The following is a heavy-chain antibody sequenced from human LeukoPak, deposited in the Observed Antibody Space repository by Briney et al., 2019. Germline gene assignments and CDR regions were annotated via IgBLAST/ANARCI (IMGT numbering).Heavy chain of an antibody. V-gene: IGHV1-2*02. CDR3: ARGWNYVGSFYFDY. CDR1: GYTFTGYY. J-gene: IGHJ4*02. CDR2: INPNSGGT. Sequence: EASVKVSCKASGYTFTGYYMHWVRQAPGQGLEWMGWINPNSGGTNYAQKFQGRVTMTRDTSISTAYMELSRLRSDDTAVYYCARGWNYVGSFYFDYWGQGTLVTVSS. D-gene: IGHD1-7*01.